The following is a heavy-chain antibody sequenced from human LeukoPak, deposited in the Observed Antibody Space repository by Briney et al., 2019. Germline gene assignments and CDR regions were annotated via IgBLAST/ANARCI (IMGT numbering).Heavy chain of an antibody. D-gene: IGHD6-13*01. J-gene: IGHJ4*02. CDR1: GGSFSGYY. V-gene: IGHV4-34*01. CDR3: ARDGLPRSSWYDY. Sequence: SETLSLTCAVYGGSFSGYYWSWIRQPPGKGLEWIGEINHSGSTNYNPSLKSRVTISVDTSNNQFSLKLSSVTAADTAVYYCARDGLPRSSWYDYWGQGTLVTVSS. CDR2: INHSGST.